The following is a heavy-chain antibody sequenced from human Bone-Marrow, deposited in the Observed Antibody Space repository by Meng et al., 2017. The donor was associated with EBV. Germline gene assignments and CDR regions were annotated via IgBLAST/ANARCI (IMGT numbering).Heavy chain of an antibody. J-gene: IGHJ4*02. CDR1: GSIFHDSY. CDR3: ARSSGWGFFDY. Sequence: LVASGGVRSSLVGALCIYCAALGSIFHDSYMGWIRQAPGKGLEWVSYISSSGSTIYYADSVKGRFTISRDNAKNSLYLQMNSLRAEDTAVYYCARSSGWGFFDYWGQGTLVTVSS. V-gene: IGHV3-11*01. D-gene: IGHD6-19*01. CDR2: ISSSGSTI.